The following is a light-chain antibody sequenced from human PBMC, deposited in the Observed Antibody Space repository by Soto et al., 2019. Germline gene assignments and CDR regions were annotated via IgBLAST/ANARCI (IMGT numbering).Light chain of an antibody. CDR3: QQYLSLRYT. CDR1: QSVLYSVNNENY. CDR2: WAS. J-gene: IGKJ2*01. V-gene: IGKV4-1*01. Sequence: DIVMTQSPDSLAVSLGERATINCKSSQSVLYSVNNENYLAWFQQRAGQPPKLLVYWASNRASGVPDRFSGSGSGTDFTLTTRSLQAEAVAVYYCQQYLSLRYTFGQGTKLEMK.